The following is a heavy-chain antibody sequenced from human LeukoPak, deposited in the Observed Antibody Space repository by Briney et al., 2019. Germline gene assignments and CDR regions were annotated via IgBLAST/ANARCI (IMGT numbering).Heavy chain of an antibody. Sequence: GGSLRLSCAASGFTFSDYHMSWIRQAPGKGLEWVSHITTSGSYTKYADSVKGRFTISRDDGKNSLYLQMNSLRAEDTAVYFCARDASGGNLPFDYWGQGTQVTVSS. J-gene: IGHJ4*02. CDR1: GFTFSDYH. V-gene: IGHV3-11*06. CDR2: ITTSGSYT. CDR3: ARDASGGNLPFDY. D-gene: IGHD4-23*01.